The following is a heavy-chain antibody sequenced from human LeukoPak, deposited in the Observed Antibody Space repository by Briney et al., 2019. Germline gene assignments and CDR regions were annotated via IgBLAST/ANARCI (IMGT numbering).Heavy chain of an antibody. CDR2: ISGDGGST. CDR3: ASLSTSPWPLGY. CDR1: GFTFDDYA. D-gene: IGHD5-12*01. J-gene: IGHJ4*02. Sequence: PGGSLRLSCAASGFTFDDYAMQWVRQAPGKGLEWVSLISGDGGSTYYADSVKGRFTISRDNSKNSLYLQVNSLRTEDTALYYCASLSTSPWPLGYWGQGTLVTVSS. V-gene: IGHV3-43*02.